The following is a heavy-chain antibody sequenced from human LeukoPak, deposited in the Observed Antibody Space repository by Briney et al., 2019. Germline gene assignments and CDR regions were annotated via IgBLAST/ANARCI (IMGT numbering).Heavy chain of an antibody. CDR2: IKQDGSEK. Sequence: PGGSLRLSCAASGFTFSSYWMSWVRQAPGKGLEWVANIKQDGSEKYYVDSVKGRFTISGDNAKNSLYLQMNSLRAEDTAVYYCAREGDRLRYFDWLLSDAFDIWGQGTMVTVSS. J-gene: IGHJ3*02. V-gene: IGHV3-7*01. CDR3: AREGDRLRYFDWLLSDAFDI. D-gene: IGHD3-9*01. CDR1: GFTFSSYW.